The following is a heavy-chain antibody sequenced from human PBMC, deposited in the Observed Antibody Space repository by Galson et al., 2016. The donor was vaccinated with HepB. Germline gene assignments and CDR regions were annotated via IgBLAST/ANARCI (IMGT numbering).Heavy chain of an antibody. CDR1: GITFGDYA. CDR3: ARGWGTADY. CDR2: FRSRVYDGET. V-gene: IGHV3-49*03. D-gene: IGHD3-16*01. J-gene: IGHJ4*02. Sequence: SLRLSCATSGITFGDYAMSWFRQAPGKGLEWVSFFRSRVYDGETDYAASVKGRFTISRDDSKNIAYLQMDSLKTEDTAMYYCARGWGTADYWGQGVLVTVSS.